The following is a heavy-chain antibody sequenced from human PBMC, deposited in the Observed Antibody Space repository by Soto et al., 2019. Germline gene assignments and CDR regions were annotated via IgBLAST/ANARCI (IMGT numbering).Heavy chain of an antibody. V-gene: IGHV3-30*18. Sequence: QVQLVESGGGVVQPGRSLRLSCAASGFTFSSYGMHWVRQAPGKGLEWVTVISYDGSNKYYADSVKGRFTISRDNSKNTLYLQMNSLRAEDPAVYYCAKAVYSGSYFDYWGQGTLVTVSS. CDR1: GFTFSSYG. J-gene: IGHJ4*02. CDR3: AKAVYSGSYFDY. CDR2: ISYDGSNK. D-gene: IGHD1-26*01.